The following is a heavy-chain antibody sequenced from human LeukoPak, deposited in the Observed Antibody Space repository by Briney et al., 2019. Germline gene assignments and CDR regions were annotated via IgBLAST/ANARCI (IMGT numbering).Heavy chain of an antibody. J-gene: IGHJ4*02. CDR1: GFTFSSYA. CDR3: AKDQYSSGWYPTPFDY. V-gene: IGHV3-23*01. Sequence: PGGSLRLSCAASGFTFSSYAMSWVRQAPGKGLEWVSAISGSGGSTYYADSVKGRFTISRDNSKNTLYLQMNSLRAEDTAVYYCAKDQYSSGWYPTPFDYWGQGTLVTVSS. D-gene: IGHD6-19*01. CDR2: ISGSGGST.